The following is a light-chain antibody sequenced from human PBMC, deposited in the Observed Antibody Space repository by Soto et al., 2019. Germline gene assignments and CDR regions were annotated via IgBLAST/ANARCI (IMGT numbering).Light chain of an antibody. J-gene: IGLJ3*02. CDR1: SSNIGSNY. CDR2: SNN. V-gene: IGLV1-47*02. Sequence: QSVLTQPHSASGTPGQRVTISCSGSSSNIGSNYVFWYQQLPGTAPKLLVYSNNQRPSGVPDRFSGSKSGTSASLAISGLRSEDDADYFCAAWDDSLSVWVFAGGTKLTVL. CDR3: AAWDDSLSVWV.